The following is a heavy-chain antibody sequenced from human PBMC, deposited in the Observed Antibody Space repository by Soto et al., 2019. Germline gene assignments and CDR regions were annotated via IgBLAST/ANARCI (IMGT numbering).Heavy chain of an antibody. D-gene: IGHD3-10*01. CDR2: ISGSGGST. V-gene: IGHV3-23*01. CDR3: AKDTSPRIWFGELLPDY. CDR1: GFTFSGNA. Sequence: GGSLRLSSEASGFTFSGNAMSWVRQAPGKGLEWVSAISGSGGSTYYAASVKGRFTISRDNSKNTLYLQMNSLRAEDTAVYYCAKDTSPRIWFGELLPDYWGQGALVTVSS. J-gene: IGHJ4*02.